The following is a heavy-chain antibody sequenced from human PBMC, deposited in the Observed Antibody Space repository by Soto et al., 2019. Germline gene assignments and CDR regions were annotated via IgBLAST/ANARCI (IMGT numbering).Heavy chain of an antibody. V-gene: IGHV3-11*01. CDR2: ISSSGSTM. CDR3: ARRYCSGGSCYSSWYFDL. Sequence: QVQLVESGGGLVKPGGSLRLSCAASGFTFSDYYMSWIRQAPGKGLEWVSYISSSGSTMYYADSVKGRFTISRDNAKNSLYLPMSSLSAEDTAVYSFARRYCSGGSCYSSWYFDLGGRGTLVTVAA. J-gene: IGHJ2*01. CDR1: GFTFSDYY. D-gene: IGHD2-15*01.